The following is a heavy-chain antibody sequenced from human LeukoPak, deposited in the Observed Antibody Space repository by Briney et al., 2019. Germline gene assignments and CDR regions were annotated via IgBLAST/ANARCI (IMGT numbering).Heavy chain of an antibody. CDR1: EFSVGSNY. V-gene: IGHV3-53*01. D-gene: IGHD2-2*01. CDR2: IYSGGST. Sequence: PGGSLRLSCAASEFSVGSNYMTWVRQAPGKGLEWVSLIYSGGSTYYADSVKGRFTISRDNSKNTLYLQMNSLRAEDTAVYYCAKGVVVAPDVTPFDYWGQGTLVTVSS. J-gene: IGHJ4*02. CDR3: AKGVVVAPDVTPFDY.